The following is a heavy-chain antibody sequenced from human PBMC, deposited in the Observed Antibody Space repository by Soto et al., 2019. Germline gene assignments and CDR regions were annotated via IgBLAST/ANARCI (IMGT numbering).Heavy chain of an antibody. CDR2: ISYDGSNK. V-gene: IGHV3-30*03. CDR3: AAWNPLLDAFDI. Sequence: GGSLRLSCAASGFTFSSYGMHWVRQAPGKGLEWVAVISYDGSNKYYADSVKGRFTISRDNSKNTLYLQMNSLRAEDTAVYYCAAWNPLLDAFDIWGQGTMVTVSS. CDR1: GFTFSSYG. J-gene: IGHJ3*02. D-gene: IGHD2-2*01.